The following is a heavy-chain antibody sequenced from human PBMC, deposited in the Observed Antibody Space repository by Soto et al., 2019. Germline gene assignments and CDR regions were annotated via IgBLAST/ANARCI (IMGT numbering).Heavy chain of an antibody. D-gene: IGHD3-10*01. CDR2: IAISGRNT. V-gene: IGHV3-23*05. CDR1: GFTFSNYA. Sequence: EVQLLESGGGLVQPGWSPRLSCAASGFTFSNYAMTWVRQAPGKGLEWVSSIAISGRNTYYADSVKGRFTISRDNSKNTLYLQMNSLRAEDTAVYYCAKSLSRGDYWGQGTLVTVSS. CDR3: AKSLSRGDY. J-gene: IGHJ4*02.